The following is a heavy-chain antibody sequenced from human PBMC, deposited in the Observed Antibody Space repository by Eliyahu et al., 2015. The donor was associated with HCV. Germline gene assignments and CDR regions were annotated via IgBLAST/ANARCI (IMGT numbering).Heavy chain of an antibody. J-gene: IGHJ3*01. CDR1: GXXFPIYW. Sequence: EVQLLESGGGLVQRGGSLRLSCSAXGXXFPIYWMXWARQAPGKGLGWVANINQEGNEKNYVDSVKGRFTISRDNEKKLLFLEMNSLAVEDTAVYFCARSFCSTARCYDVFDVWGQGTMVPVS. CDR2: INQEGNEK. CDR3: ARSFCSTARCYDVFDV. V-gene: IGHV3-7*04. D-gene: IGHD2-2*01.